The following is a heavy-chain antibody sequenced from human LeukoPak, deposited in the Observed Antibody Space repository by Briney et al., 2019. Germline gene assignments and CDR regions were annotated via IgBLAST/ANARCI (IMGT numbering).Heavy chain of an antibody. J-gene: IGHJ4*02. CDR3: ARGGSSGWYFDY. CDR1: GFTFSDYW. CDR2: ISSSSSYI. V-gene: IGHV3-21*01. D-gene: IGHD6-19*01. Sequence: PGGSLRLSCAASGFTFSDYWMSWVRQAPGKGLEWVSSISSSSSYIYYADSVKGRFTISRDNAKNSLYLQMNSLRAEDTAVYYCARGGSSGWYFDYWGQGTLVTVSS.